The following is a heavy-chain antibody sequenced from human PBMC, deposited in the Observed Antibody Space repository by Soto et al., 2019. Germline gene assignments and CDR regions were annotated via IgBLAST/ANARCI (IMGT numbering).Heavy chain of an antibody. J-gene: IGHJ4*02. D-gene: IGHD3-22*01. CDR1: GYTFTGYY. V-gene: IGHV1-2*02. Sequence: ASVKVSCKASGYTFTGYYMHWVRQAPGQGLEWMGWINPNNGGTNYAQKFQGRVTMTRDTSISTAYLELRSLTSDDTAIYYCARDTYDTTGYPLDYWGQGTLVTVSS. CDR3: ARDTYDTTGYPLDY. CDR2: INPNNGGT.